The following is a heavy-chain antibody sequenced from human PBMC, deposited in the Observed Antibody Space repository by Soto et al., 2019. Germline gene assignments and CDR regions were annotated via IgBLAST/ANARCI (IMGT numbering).Heavy chain of an antibody. CDR2: ISGSGGST. Sequence: GGSLRLSCAASGFTFSSYAMSWVRQAPGKGLEWVSAISGSGGSTYYADSVKGRFTISRDNSKNTLYLQMNSLRAEDTAVYYCAKGRDFWSGYGAGGAFDIWGQGTMVTVSS. CDR3: AKGRDFWSGYGAGGAFDI. J-gene: IGHJ3*02. CDR1: GFTFSSYA. D-gene: IGHD3-3*01. V-gene: IGHV3-23*01.